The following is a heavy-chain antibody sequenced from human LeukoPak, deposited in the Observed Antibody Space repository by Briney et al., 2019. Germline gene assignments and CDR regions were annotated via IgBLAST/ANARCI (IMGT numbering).Heavy chain of an antibody. Sequence: GGSLRLSCVASGFTFSRNTMNWVRQAPGKGLEWVAVISYDGTKKYYADSVEGRFTISRDNSKNTLYLQMNSLRTEDTAVFYCARRYSSSSSWYSVDYWGQGTLVTVSS. J-gene: IGHJ4*02. CDR2: ISYDGTKK. CDR3: ARRYSSSSSWYSVDY. V-gene: IGHV3-30*03. D-gene: IGHD6-13*01. CDR1: GFTFSRNT.